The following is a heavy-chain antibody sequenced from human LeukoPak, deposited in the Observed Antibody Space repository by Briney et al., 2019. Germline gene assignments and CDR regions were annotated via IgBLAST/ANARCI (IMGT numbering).Heavy chain of an antibody. CDR1: GVSISRYY. CDR3: AGDHQDYGANSALWY. Sequence: SETLSLTCTVSGVSISRYYWSWIRQPAGKGLQWIGRIQISGSTNYNPSLESRIIMSVDTSKNQFSLKLTSVTAADTAVYYCAGDHQDYGANSALWYWGQGTLVIVSS. D-gene: IGHD4-23*01. CDR2: IQISGST. V-gene: IGHV4-4*07. J-gene: IGHJ4*02.